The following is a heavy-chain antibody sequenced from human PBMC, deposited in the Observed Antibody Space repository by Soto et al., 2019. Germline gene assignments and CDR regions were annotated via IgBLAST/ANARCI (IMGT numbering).Heavy chain of an antibody. CDR1: GFTFSSYA. CDR3: AREGYDSSGYYRYWYFDL. Sequence: VQLVESGGGVVQPGRSLRLSCAASGFTFSSYAMHWVRQAPGKGLEWVAVISYDGSNKYYADSVKGRFTISRDNSKNTLYLQMNSLRAEDTAVYYCAREGYDSSGYYRYWYFDLWGRGTLVTVSS. D-gene: IGHD3-22*01. J-gene: IGHJ2*01. V-gene: IGHV3-30-3*01. CDR2: ISYDGSNK.